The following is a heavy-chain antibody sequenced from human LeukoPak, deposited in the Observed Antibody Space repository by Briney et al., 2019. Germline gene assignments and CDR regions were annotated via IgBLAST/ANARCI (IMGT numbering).Heavy chain of an antibody. D-gene: IGHD3-10*01. CDR2: IKQGGSVT. CDR3: ARDPSGSPVFDP. CDR1: GFTFSSYW. J-gene: IGHJ5*02. Sequence: PGGSLRLSCAASGFTFSSYWMNWVRQAPGKGLEWVANIKQGGSVTNYVDFVKGRFTISRDNARNSLFLQMNSLRVEDTAVYYCARDPSGSPVFDPWGQGTLVTVSS. V-gene: IGHV3-7*01.